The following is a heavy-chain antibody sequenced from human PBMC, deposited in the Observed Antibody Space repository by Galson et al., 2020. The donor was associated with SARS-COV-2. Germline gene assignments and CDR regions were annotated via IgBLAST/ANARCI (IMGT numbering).Heavy chain of an antibody. J-gene: IGHJ4*02. V-gene: IGHV4-34*01. Sequence: SQTLSLTCAVSGVSLSGYYWSWIRLPPGKGPEWIGEINHDGNINFNPPLKSRVSMSVDTSRNQVSLKMSSMTAADSGVYYCARGSIVTPSAIQDFDYWGQGALVTVSS. CDR2: INHDGNI. CDR3: ARGSIVTPSAIQDFDY. D-gene: IGHD2-2*01. CDR1: GVSLSGYY.